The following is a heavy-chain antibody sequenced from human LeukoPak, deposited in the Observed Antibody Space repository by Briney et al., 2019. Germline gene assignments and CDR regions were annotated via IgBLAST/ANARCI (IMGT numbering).Heavy chain of an antibody. CDR2: IYYSGST. CDR1: GRYISSSSYY. V-gene: IGHV4-39*01. CDR3: ASHVYYDILTGYYKGYYFDY. D-gene: IGHD3-9*01. J-gene: IGHJ4*02. Sequence: PSEPLSLTCTVSGRYISSSSYYWGWIRQPPGKGLEWIGSIYYSGSTYYNPSLKSRDTRSVDTSQNQLSLKLSSVTAADTAVYYCASHVYYDILTGYYKGYYFDYWGQGTLVTVSS.